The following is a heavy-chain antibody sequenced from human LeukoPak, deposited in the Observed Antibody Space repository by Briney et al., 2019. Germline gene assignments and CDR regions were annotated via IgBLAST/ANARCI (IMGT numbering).Heavy chain of an antibody. CDR3: ARGRYCSSTSCYSVWFDP. Sequence: SQTLSLTCAVSGGSISSGGYSWSWIRQPPGKGLEWIGYIYYSGSTYYNPSLKSRVTISVDTSKNQFSLKLSSVTAADTAVYYCARGRYCSSTSCYSVWFDPWGQGTLVTVSS. CDR2: IYYSGST. CDR1: GGSISSGGYS. J-gene: IGHJ5*02. V-gene: IGHV4-30-2*05. D-gene: IGHD2-2*01.